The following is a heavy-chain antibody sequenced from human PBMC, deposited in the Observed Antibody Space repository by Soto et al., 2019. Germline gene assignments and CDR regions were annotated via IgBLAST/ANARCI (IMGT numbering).Heavy chain of an antibody. V-gene: IGHV3-30*18. CDR2: ISYDGSNK. CDR1: GFTFSSYG. CDR3: AKESASYSSSRYFDYYGMDV. Sequence: GGSLRLSCAASGFTFSSYGMHWVRQAPGKGLEWVAVISYDGSNKYYADSVKGRFAISRDNSKNTLYLQMNSLRAENTAVYYCAKESASYSSSRYFDYYGMDVWGQGTTVTVSS. J-gene: IGHJ6*02. D-gene: IGHD6-13*01.